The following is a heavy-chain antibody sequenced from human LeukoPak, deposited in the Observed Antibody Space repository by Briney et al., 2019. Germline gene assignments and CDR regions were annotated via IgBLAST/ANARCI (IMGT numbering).Heavy chain of an antibody. J-gene: IGHJ5*02. CDR3: ARLADSKEDWFDP. CDR1: GYSFTSYW. CDR2: IYPGDSDT. Sequence: GESLKISCKGSGYSFTSYWIGWVRQMPGKGLEWMGIIYPGDSDTRYSPSFQGQVTISADKSISTAYLQWGSLKASDTAMYYCARLADSKEDWFDPWGQGTLVTVSS. V-gene: IGHV5-51*01. D-gene: IGHD3-22*01.